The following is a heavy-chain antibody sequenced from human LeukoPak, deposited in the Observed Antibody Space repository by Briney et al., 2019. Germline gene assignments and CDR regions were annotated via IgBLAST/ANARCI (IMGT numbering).Heavy chain of an antibody. CDR3: ARDLVVAGTYGFGN. V-gene: IGHV3-66*01. CDR1: GFTFSSYS. D-gene: IGHD2-15*01. CDR2: IYSGGKT. J-gene: IGHJ4*02. Sequence: GGSLRLSCAASGFTFSSYSMNWVRQAPGKGLEWVSSIYSGGKTLYADSVKDRFTISRDNSENTLHLQMTSLRVEDAAMYYCARDLVVAGTYGFGNWGQGTLVTVSS.